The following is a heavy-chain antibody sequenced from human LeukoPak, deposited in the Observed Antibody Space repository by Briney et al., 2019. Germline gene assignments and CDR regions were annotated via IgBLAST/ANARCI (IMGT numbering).Heavy chain of an antibody. J-gene: IGHJ4*02. CDR3: ARDLGKGRYLDY. D-gene: IGHD4-23*01. Sequence: GGSLRLSCAASGFTFSSYSMNWVRQAPGKGLEWVALIRYDGSNENYADSVKGRFTISRDNSKDTLYLQMNSLRAEDTAVYYCARDLGKGRYLDYWGQGTLVTVSS. V-gene: IGHV3-33*08. CDR1: GFTFSSYS. CDR2: IRYDGSNE.